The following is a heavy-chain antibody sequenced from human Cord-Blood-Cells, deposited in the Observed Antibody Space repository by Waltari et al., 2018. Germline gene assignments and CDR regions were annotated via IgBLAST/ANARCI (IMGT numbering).Heavy chain of an antibody. J-gene: IGHJ4*02. CDR2: ISGRGGST. V-gene: IGHV3-23*01. CDR1: GFTFRRYA. Sequence: EVQLLESGGGLVQPGGSLRLSCAASGFTFRRYAMTWVRQAPGKGLEWVSAISGRGGSTYYADSVKGRFTISRDNSKNTLYLQMNSLRAEDTAVYYCAKEFGGYDDYWGQGTLVTVSS. D-gene: IGHD5-12*01. CDR3: AKEFGGYDDY.